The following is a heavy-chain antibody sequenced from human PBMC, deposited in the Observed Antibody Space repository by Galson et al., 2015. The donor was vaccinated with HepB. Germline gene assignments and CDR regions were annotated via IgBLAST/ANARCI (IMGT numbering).Heavy chain of an antibody. CDR1: GFTFSSYA. CDR3: ARDTLVSRIAVAGY. V-gene: IGHV3-30-3*01. CDR2: ISYDGSNK. Sequence: SLRLSCAASGFTFSSYAMHWVRQAPGKGLEWVAVISYDGSNKYYADSVKGRFTISRDNSKNTLYLQMNSLRAEDTAVYYCARDTLVSRIAVAGYWGQGTLVTVSS. D-gene: IGHD6-19*01. J-gene: IGHJ4*02.